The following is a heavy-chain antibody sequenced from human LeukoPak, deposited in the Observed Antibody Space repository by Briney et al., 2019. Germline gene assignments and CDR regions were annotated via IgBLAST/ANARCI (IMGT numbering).Heavy chain of an antibody. CDR1: GFTFSSYG. J-gene: IGHJ6*04. CDR3: ARGLQVIYGMDV. D-gene: IGHD2-21*01. Sequence: GGSLRLSCAASGFTFSSYGMDWVRQAPGKGLEWVAVIWYDGSNKYYADSVKGRFTISRDNSKNTLYLQMNSLRVEDTAVCYCARGLQVIYGMDVWGKGTTVTVSS. V-gene: IGHV3-33*01. CDR2: IWYDGSNK.